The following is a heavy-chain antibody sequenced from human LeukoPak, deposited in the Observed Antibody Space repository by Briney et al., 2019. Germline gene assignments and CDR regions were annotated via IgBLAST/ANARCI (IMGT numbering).Heavy chain of an antibody. CDR2: IRYDGSNK. V-gene: IGHV3-30*02. J-gene: IGHJ6*02. Sequence: PGGSLRLSCAASGFTFSSYGMHWVRQAPGKGLEWVAFIRYDGSNKYYADSVKGRFTISRGNSKNTLYLQMNSLRAEDTAVYYCAKDGVMSYYYYYGMDVWGQGTTVTVSS. D-gene: IGHD3-16*01. CDR1: GFTFSSYG. CDR3: AKDGVMSYYYYYGMDV.